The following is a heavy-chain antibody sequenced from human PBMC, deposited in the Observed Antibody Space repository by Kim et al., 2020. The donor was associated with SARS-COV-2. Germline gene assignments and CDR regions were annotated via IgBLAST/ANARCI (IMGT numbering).Heavy chain of an antibody. Sequence: SETLSLTCTVSGGSVSSGSYYWSWIRQPPGKGLEWIGYIYYSGSTNYNPSLKSRVTISVDTSKNQFSLKLSSVTAADTAVYYCARMNRKVSASYYYYGMDVWGQGTTVTVSS. J-gene: IGHJ6*02. V-gene: IGHV4-61*01. CDR3: ARMNRKVSASYYYYGMDV. CDR2: IYYSGST. CDR1: GGSVSSGSYY.